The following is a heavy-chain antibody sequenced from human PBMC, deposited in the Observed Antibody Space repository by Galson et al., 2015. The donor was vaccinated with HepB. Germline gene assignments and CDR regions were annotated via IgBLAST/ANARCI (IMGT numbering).Heavy chain of an antibody. J-gene: IGHJ6*02. CDR3: ARAGYYGSGSYYKTAGVDV. CDR1: GYTFTGYY. CDR2: INPNSGGT. V-gene: IGHV1-2*04. Sequence: SVKVSCKASGYTFTGYYMHWVRQAPGQGLEWMGWINPNSGGTNYAQKFQGWVTMTRDTSISTAYMELSRLRSDDTAVYYCARAGYYGSGSYYKTAGVDVWGQGTTVTVSS. D-gene: IGHD3-10*01.